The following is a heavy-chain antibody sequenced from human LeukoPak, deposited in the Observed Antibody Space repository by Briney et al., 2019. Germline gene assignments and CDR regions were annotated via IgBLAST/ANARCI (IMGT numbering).Heavy chain of an antibody. D-gene: IGHD5-18*01. CDR2: FIPFYDAT. CDR3: ATMQGYSYSVS. J-gene: IGHJ4*02. Sequence: SVKVSCKASGGAFSKTAINWVRQAPGQGLEWMGGFIPFYDATNYAQRFQGRLTITVDGSASTAYMELTSLTSEDTAIYYCATMQGYSYSVSWGQGTLITVSS. CDR1: GGAFSKTA. V-gene: IGHV1-69*13.